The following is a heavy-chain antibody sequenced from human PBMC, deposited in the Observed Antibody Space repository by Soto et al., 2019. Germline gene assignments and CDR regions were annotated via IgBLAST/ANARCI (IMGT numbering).Heavy chain of an antibody. CDR1: GFTFSSYG. D-gene: IGHD3-16*02. J-gene: IGHJ4*02. CDR3: AGLRLGELSPVGY. CDR2: IWYDGSNK. Sequence: QVQLVESGGGVVQPGRSLRLSCAASGFTFSSYGMHWVRQAPGKGLEWVAVIWYDGSNKYYADSMKGRFTISRDNSKNTLYLQMNSLRAEDTAVYYCAGLRLGELSPVGYWGQGTLVTVSS. V-gene: IGHV3-33*01.